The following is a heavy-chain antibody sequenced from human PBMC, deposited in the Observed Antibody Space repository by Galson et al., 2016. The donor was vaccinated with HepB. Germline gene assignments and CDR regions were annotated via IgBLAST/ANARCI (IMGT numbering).Heavy chain of an antibody. V-gene: IGHV3-30*18. Sequence: LRLSCAPSGFTFSSYAMHWVRQAPGKGLEWVAFISNDKQDKYYADSVKGRFTISRDNSKNTLFLQMNSLRAEDTAMYYCAKDFRGLFPYYFDYWGQGTLVTVSS. D-gene: IGHD3-10*01. J-gene: IGHJ4*02. CDR2: ISNDKQDK. CDR3: AKDFRGLFPYYFDY. CDR1: GFTFSSYA.